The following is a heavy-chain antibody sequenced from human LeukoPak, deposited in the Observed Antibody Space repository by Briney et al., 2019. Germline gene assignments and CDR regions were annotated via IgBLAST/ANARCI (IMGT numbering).Heavy chain of an antibody. CDR2: ISGSGGST. CDR3: AKLLWFGDSSWFDP. D-gene: IGHD3-10*01. Sequence: QSGGSLRLSCAASGFTFSCYAMSWVRQAPGKGLEWVSAISGSGGSTYYADSVKGRFTISRDNSKNTLYLQMNSLRAEDTAVYYCAKLLWFGDSSWFDPWGQGTLVTVSS. CDR1: GFTFSCYA. V-gene: IGHV3-23*01. J-gene: IGHJ5*02.